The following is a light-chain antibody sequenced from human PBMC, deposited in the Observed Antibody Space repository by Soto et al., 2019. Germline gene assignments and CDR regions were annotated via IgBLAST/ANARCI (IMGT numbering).Light chain of an antibody. V-gene: IGKV1-33*01. CDR2: DVS. Sequence: DIQMTQTPSSLSASVGDRVTITCQANQPISNYLNWYQQKPGKAPRLLSYDVSKLQIGVPSRFSGSGSGTDFTLTISSLLPEDIATYYCQHYDSLPYTFGPGTQLESK. CDR1: QPISNY. CDR3: QHYDSLPYT. J-gene: IGKJ2*01.